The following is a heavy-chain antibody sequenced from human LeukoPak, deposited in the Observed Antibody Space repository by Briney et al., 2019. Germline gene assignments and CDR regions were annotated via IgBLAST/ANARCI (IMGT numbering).Heavy chain of an antibody. CDR1: GFTFSSYA. D-gene: IGHD4-17*01. J-gene: IGHJ4*02. CDR3: ANIPTDYGYPGGY. Sequence: QAGGSLRLSCAASGFTFSSYAMSWVRQAPGKGLEWVSTISGSGGSTYYADSVKGRFTISRDNSKNTLYLQMNSLRAEDTAVYYCANIPTDYGYPGGYWGQGTLVTVSS. CDR2: ISGSGGST. V-gene: IGHV3-23*01.